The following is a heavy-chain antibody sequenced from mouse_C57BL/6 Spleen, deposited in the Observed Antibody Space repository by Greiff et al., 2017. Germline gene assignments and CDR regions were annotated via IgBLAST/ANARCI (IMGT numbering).Heavy chain of an antibody. CDR1: GYAFSSSW. CDR3: ARGGLAAMDY. V-gene: IGHV1-82*01. D-gene: IGHD2-10*02. J-gene: IGHJ4*01. Sequence: QVQLKESGPELVKPGASVKISCKASGYAFSSSWMNWVKQRPGKGLEWIGRIYPGDGDTNYNGKFKGKATLTADKSSSTAYMQLSSLTSEDSAVYFCARGGLAAMDYWGQGTSVTVSS. CDR2: IYPGDGDT.